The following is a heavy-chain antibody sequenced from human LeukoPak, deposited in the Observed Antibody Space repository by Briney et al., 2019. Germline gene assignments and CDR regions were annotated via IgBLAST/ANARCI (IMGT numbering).Heavy chain of an antibody. J-gene: IGHJ4*02. V-gene: IGHV1-2*02. D-gene: IGHD3-16*01. Sequence: ASVKVSCMASGYTFTGYYIHWVRQAPGQRLEGMGWINPNSGGTNYAQKLQGRVTITRDTSISTAYMELSRLRFDDTAVYYCARDGGVLTAQNRDYWGQGTLVTVSS. CDR1: GYTFTGYY. CDR3: ARDGGVLTAQNRDY. CDR2: INPNSGGT.